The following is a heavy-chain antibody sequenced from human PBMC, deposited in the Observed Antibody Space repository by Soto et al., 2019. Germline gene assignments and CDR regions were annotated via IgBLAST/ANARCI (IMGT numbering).Heavy chain of an antibody. D-gene: IGHD5-18*01. Sequence: ASVKVSCKTSGYTFTNNDVSWVRQATGQGLEWMGWMNPGSGDTGYAQKFQGRVTMTRDISIATAYMELNSLTSEDTAIYYCARMESFGSLNWFDPWGQGTLVTVSS. CDR2: MNPGSGDT. V-gene: IGHV1-8*01. CDR3: ARMESFGSLNWFDP. CDR1: GYTFTNND. J-gene: IGHJ5*02.